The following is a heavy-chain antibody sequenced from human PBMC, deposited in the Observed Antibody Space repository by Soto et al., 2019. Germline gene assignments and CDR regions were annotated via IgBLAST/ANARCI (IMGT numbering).Heavy chain of an antibody. J-gene: IGHJ5*02. D-gene: IGHD6-6*01. CDR1: RCTFSSYT. CDR2: IIPILGIA. CDR3: AREKGSSGFDP. Sequence: SSVKVSCKASRCTFSSYTISWVRQAPGQGLEWMGRIIPILGIANYAQRFQGRVSMTRNTSISTAYMELSSLRSEDTAVYYCAREKGSSGFDPWGQGTLGTVSS. V-gene: IGHV1-69*04.